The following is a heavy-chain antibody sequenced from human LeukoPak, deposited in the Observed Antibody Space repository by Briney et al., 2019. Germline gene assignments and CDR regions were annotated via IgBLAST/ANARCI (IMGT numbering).Heavy chain of an antibody. D-gene: IGHD6-13*01. Sequence: GASVKVSCKASGGTFSSYAISWVRQAPGQGLEWMGGIIPIFGTANYAQKFQGRVTITADESTSTAYVELSSLRSEDTAVYYCARALKSSSWTRFDYWGQGTLVTVSS. J-gene: IGHJ4*02. CDR3: ARALKSSSWTRFDY. V-gene: IGHV1-69*13. CDR2: IIPIFGTA. CDR1: GGTFSSYA.